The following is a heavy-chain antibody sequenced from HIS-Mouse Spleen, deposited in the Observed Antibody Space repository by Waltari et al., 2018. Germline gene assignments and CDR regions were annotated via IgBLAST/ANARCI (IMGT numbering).Heavy chain of an antibody. V-gene: IGHV1-18*01. D-gene: IGHD3-10*01. CDR3: ARDSPFGELFDY. CDR1: GYTFTSDG. J-gene: IGHJ4*02. CDR2: ISAYNGNT. Sequence: QVQLVQSGAEVRKPGASVKVSCKASGYTFTSDGISCVRRAPGQGLEWMGWISAYNGNTNYAQKLQGRVTMTTDTSTSTAYMELRSLRSDDTAVYYCARDSPFGELFDYWGQGTLVTVSS.